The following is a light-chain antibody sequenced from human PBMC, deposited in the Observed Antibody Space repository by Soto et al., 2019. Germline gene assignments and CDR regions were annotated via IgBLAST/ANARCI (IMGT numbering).Light chain of an antibody. Sequence: QSVLTQPASVSGSPGQSITISCTGTSSDVGGYNYVSWFQHHPGKAPKLIIYEVSYRPSGVSNRFSGSKSGDTASLTISGLQADDEADYSCSSFTNTITRYAFGTGTKVTVL. CDR3: SSFTNTITRYA. J-gene: IGLJ1*01. CDR2: EVS. V-gene: IGLV2-14*01. CDR1: SSDVGGYNY.